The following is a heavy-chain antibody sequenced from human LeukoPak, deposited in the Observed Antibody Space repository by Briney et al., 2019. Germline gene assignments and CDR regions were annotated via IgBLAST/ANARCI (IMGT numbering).Heavy chain of an antibody. CDR2: IYTSGST. CDR3: ARDSPSYDFWSGYYSGAFDI. J-gene: IGHJ3*02. CDR1: GGSISSYY. Sequence: SETLSLTCTVSGGSISSYYWSWIRQPAGKGLEWIGRIYTSGSTNYNPSLKSRVTMSVDTSKNQFSLKLSSVTAADTAVYYCARDSPSYDFWSGYYSGAFDIWGQGTMVTVSS. V-gene: IGHV4-4*07. D-gene: IGHD3-3*01.